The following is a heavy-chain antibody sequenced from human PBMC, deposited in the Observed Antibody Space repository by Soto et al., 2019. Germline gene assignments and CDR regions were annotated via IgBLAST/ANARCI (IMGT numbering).Heavy chain of an antibody. CDR3: ARCRAGRYSYGYYYYYGMDV. CDR1: VGTFSSYA. J-gene: IGHJ6*02. CDR2: IIPIFGTA. D-gene: IGHD5-18*01. V-gene: IGHV1-69*13. Sequence: SAVKVSCKASVGTFSSYAISWVRQAPGQGLEWMGGIIPIFGTANYAQKFQGRVTITADESTRTAYMELSSLRSEDTAVYYCARCRAGRYSYGYYYYYGMDVWG.